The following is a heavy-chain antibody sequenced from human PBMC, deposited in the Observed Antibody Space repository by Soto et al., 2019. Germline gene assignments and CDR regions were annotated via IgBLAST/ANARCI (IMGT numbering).Heavy chain of an antibody. D-gene: IGHD2-15*01. CDR1: GGTFSSYA. Sequence: QVQLVQSGAEVKKPGSSVKVSCKASGGTFSSYAISWVRQAPGQGLEWMGGIIPIFGTANYAQKFQGRVTITADDSTSTAYMELSSLRTEDTALYYCARPKYCSGGSCYDCFDPWGQGTLVTVSS. V-gene: IGHV1-69*01. J-gene: IGHJ5*02. CDR3: ARPKYCSGGSCYDCFDP. CDR2: IIPIFGTA.